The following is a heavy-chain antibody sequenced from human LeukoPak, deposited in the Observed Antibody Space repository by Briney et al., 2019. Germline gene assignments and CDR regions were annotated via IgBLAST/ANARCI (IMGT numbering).Heavy chain of an antibody. J-gene: IGHJ4*02. CDR3: AGHRSSSNWSVDY. CDR2: SYYSGST. V-gene: IGHV4-39*01. CDR1: GDSISSSSYY. D-gene: IGHD4-11*01. Sequence: PSETLSLTCTVSGDSISSSSYYWGWIRQPPGKGLEWIGSSYYSGSTYYSPSLKSRVTISVDTSKNQFSLKLSSVTAADTAMYYCAGHRSSSNWSVDYWGQGTLVTVSS.